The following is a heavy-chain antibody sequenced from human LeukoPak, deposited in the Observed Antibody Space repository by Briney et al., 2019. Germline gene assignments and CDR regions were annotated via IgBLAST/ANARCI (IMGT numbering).Heavy chain of an antibody. J-gene: IGHJ6*02. V-gene: IGHV4-30-4*01. CDR2: IYYRGST. Sequence: SQTLSLTCTVSGASVNSGDYYWSWIRQPPGKGLEWIGYIYYRGSTYYSPSLKSRVRVSVDTSKNQFSLKLSSVTAADTAVYYCARDLRYTVTTLDVWGQGTTVTVSS. D-gene: IGHD4-17*01. CDR1: GASVNSGDYY. CDR3: ARDLRYTVTTLDV.